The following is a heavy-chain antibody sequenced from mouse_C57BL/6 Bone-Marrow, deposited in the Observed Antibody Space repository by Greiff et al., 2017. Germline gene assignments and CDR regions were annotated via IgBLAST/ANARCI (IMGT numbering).Heavy chain of an antibody. CDR3: AAQATDAMDY. V-gene: IGHV1-50*01. J-gene: IGHJ4*01. D-gene: IGHD3-2*02. CDR2: IDPSDSYT. Sequence: QVQLQQPGAELVKPGASVKLSCKASGYTFTSYWMQWVQQWPGQGLEWIGEIDPSDSYTNYNPKFKGKATLTVDTSSSTAYMQLSSLTSEDSAVYYCAAQATDAMDYGGQGTSVTVSS. CDR1: GYTFTSYW.